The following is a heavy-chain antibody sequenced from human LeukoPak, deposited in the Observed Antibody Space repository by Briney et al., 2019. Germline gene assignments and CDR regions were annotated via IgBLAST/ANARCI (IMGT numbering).Heavy chain of an antibody. D-gene: IGHD6-19*01. Sequence: GGSLRLSCAASGFTFSNYWMNWVRQAPGKGLEWVANIQQDGSAKYYVDSVKGRLTISRDNAKNSLYLQMNSLGAEDTAVYYCARTIREQWLTIDYWGQGTLVTFSS. CDR1: GFTFSNYW. V-gene: IGHV3-7*04. CDR2: IQQDGSAK. J-gene: IGHJ4*02. CDR3: ARTIREQWLTIDY.